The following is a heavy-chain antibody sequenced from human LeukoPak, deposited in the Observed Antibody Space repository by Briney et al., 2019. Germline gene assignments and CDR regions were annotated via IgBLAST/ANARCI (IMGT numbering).Heavy chain of an antibody. CDR2: IKHDGRDK. D-gene: IGHD1-26*01. Sequence: GGSLRLSCAASGFTFSTYWMSWVRQAPGKGLEWVANIKHDGRDKKYVDSVKGRFTISRDNAKRSLYLQMNSQRAEDTAVYYCARKMSIVGAQGWGYGMDVWGHGTTVTVSS. CDR1: GFTFSTYW. CDR3: ARKMSIVGAQGWGYGMDV. V-gene: IGHV3-7*05. J-gene: IGHJ6*02.